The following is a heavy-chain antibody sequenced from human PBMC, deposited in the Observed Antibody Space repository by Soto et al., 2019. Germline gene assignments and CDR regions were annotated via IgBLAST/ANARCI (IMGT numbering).Heavy chain of an antibody. Sequence: GGSLRLSCAASGFTFSSYAMSWVRQAPGKGLEWVLAISGSGGSKYYANSVKGWFTNSRDNSKKTLYLQMNSLRAEDTAVYYCAKGDYGDDENYFDYWGQGTLVTVSS. CDR2: ISGSGGSK. CDR3: AKGDYGDDENYFDY. V-gene: IGHV3-23*01. D-gene: IGHD4-17*01. CDR1: GFTFSSYA. J-gene: IGHJ4*02.